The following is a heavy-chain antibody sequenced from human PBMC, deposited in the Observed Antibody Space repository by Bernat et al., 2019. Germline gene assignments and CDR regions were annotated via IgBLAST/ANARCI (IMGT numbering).Heavy chain of an antibody. D-gene: IGHD2-15*01. CDR1: GFTFSSYA. Sequence: EVQLLESGGGLVQPGGSLRLSCAASGFTFSSYAMSWVRQAPGKGLEWVSAISGSGGSTYNADSVKGRFTISRDNSKNTLYLQMNSLRAEDTAVYYCAKDRVYCSGGSCKSYWYFDLWGRGTLVTVSS. CDR2: ISGSGGST. V-gene: IGHV3-23*01. CDR3: AKDRVYCSGGSCKSYWYFDL. J-gene: IGHJ2*01.